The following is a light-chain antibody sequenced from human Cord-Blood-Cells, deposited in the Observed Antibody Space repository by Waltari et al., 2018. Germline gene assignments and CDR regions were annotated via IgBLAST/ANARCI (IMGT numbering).Light chain of an antibody. CDR3: CSYAVSYTFFYV. Sequence: QSALTQPRSVSGSPGQSVTISCTGTSSDVGGYNYVSWYQQHPGKAPTLMIYDVSKRPSGVPDRFSGSKSGNTASLTISGLQAEDEADYYCCSYAVSYTFFYVFGTGTKVTVL. J-gene: IGLJ1*01. V-gene: IGLV2-11*01. CDR1: SSDVGGYNY. CDR2: DVS.